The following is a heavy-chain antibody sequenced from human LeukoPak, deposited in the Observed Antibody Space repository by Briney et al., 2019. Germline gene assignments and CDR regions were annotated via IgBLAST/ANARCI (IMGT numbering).Heavy chain of an antibody. CDR3: AKILDGYNEDY. Sequence: GRSLRLSCAASGFTFSSYGMHWVRQAPGKGLEWVAVISYDGSNKYYADSVKGRFTISSDNSKNTLYLQMNSLRAEDTAVYYCAKILDGYNEDYWGQGTLVTVSS. D-gene: IGHD5-24*01. CDR2: ISYDGSNK. J-gene: IGHJ4*02. CDR1: GFTFSSYG. V-gene: IGHV3-30*18.